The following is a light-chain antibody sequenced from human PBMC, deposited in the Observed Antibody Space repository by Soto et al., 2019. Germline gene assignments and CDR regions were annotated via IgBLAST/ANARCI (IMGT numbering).Light chain of an antibody. Sequence: EIVMTQSPAVLSVSPGERVTLSCRASQSVSINLAWYQLKPGQGPRLLIYGTSTRATGVPIRFSGSGSGTEFTLTINSLQSEDFALYYYQQYNDWPRRTFGHGNKV. CDR1: QSVSIN. J-gene: IGKJ1*01. V-gene: IGKV3-15*01. CDR2: GTS. CDR3: QQYNDWPRRT.